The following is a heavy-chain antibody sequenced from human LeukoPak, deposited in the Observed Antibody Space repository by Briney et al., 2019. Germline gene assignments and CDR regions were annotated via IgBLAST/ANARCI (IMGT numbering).Heavy chain of an antibody. D-gene: IGHD5-12*01. CDR2: IYYSGST. CDR3: ATTIVATSSQYFDL. J-gene: IGHJ2*01. V-gene: IGHV4-30-4*01. CDR1: GGSISSGDYY. Sequence: SQTLSLTCTVSGGSISSGDYYWSWIRQPPGKGLEWIGYIYYSGSTYYNPSLKSRVTISVDTSKNQFSLKLSSVTAADTAVYYCATTIVATSSQYFDLWGRGTLVTVSS.